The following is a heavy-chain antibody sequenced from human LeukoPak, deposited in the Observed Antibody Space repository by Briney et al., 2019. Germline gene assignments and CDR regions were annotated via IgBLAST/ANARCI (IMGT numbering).Heavy chain of an antibody. V-gene: IGHV4-30-4*01. Sequence: SQTLTLTCTVSGGSISSGDYYWSWIRQPPGKGLEWIGYVYYSGSTYYNPSLKSRVTISVDTSKNQFFLKLSSVTAADTAVYYCARDQSSLGLGDAFDIWGQGTMVTVSS. J-gene: IGHJ3*02. CDR2: VYYSGST. CDR1: GGSISSGDYY. CDR3: ARDQSSLGLGDAFDI.